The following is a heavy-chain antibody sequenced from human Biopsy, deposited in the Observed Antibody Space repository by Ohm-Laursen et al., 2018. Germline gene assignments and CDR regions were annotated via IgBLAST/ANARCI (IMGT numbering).Heavy chain of an antibody. D-gene: IGHD2/OR15-2a*01. CDR3: ARATNSTGWPYYYFYGMDV. J-gene: IGHJ6*02. V-gene: IGHV4-59*01. CDR1: GGSISSDY. Sequence: GTLSLTCAVSGGSISSDYWSWIRQTPGQGLEWIGYIYYSGSTNYNPSLKSRVTISVDTSKNQFSLRLNSVTAADTAVYYCARATNSTGWPYYYFYGMDVWGQGTTVTVSS. CDR2: IYYSGST.